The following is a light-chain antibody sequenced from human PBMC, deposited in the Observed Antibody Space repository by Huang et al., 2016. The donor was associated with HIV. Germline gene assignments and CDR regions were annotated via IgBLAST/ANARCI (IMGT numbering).Light chain of an antibody. CDR1: QDIGTS. J-gene: IGKJ5*01. V-gene: IGKV1-13*02. Sequence: VRLTQSPSSLSASVGDTVIISCRASQDIGTSLAWYQQRPGGAPKPLISVASTLQSGVPARFSGDSVGTYFTRFSNNLQPEDFATYYCQQLHSYPITFGQGTRLDIK. CDR3: QQLHSYPIT. CDR2: VAS.